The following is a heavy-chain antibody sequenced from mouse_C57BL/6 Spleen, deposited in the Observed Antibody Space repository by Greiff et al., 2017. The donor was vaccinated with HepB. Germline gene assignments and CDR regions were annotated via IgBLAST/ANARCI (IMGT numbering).Heavy chain of an antibody. CDR2: IYPGDGDT. CDR1: GYAFSSSW. V-gene: IGHV1-82*01. Sequence: QVQLKQSGPELVKPGASVKISCKASGYAFSSSWMNWVKQRPGKGLEWIGRIYPGDGDTNYNGKFKGKATLTADKSSSTAYMQLSSLTSEDSAVYCCAREGYYGSSYGYFDVWGTGTTVTVSS. D-gene: IGHD1-1*01. J-gene: IGHJ1*03. CDR3: AREGYYGSSYGYFDV.